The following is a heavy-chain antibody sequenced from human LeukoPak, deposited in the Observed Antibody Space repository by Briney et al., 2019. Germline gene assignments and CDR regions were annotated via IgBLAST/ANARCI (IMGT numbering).Heavy chain of an antibody. CDR1: GGSISSSSYY. CDR3: ARDRGGLDAFDI. V-gene: IGHV4-39*07. J-gene: IGHJ3*02. CDR2: INHSGST. D-gene: IGHD3-10*01. Sequence: SETLSLTCTVSGGSISSSSYYWGWIRQPPGKGLDWIGEINHSGSTNYNPSLKSRVTISVDTSKNQFSLKLSSVTAADTAIYYCARDRGGLDAFDIWGQGTMVTVSS.